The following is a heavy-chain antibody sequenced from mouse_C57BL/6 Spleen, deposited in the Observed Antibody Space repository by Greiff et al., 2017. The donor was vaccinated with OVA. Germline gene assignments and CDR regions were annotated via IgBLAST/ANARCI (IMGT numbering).Heavy chain of an antibody. V-gene: IGHV1-52*01. CDR1: GYTFTSYW. D-gene: IGHD1-1*01. J-gene: IGHJ3*01. CDR3: ARSVTTVVDAWFAY. Sequence: VQLQQSGAELVRPGSSVKLSCKASGYTFTSYWMHWVKQRPIQGLEWIGNIDPSDSETHYNQKFKDKDTLTVDKSSSTAYMQLSSLTSEDSAVYYCARSVTTVVDAWFAYWGQGTLVTVSA. CDR2: IDPSDSET.